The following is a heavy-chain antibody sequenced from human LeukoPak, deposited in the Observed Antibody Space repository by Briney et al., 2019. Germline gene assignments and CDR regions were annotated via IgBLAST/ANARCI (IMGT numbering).Heavy chain of an antibody. CDR2: IYYSGST. CDR1: GGSISSSSYY. V-gene: IGHV4-39*01. D-gene: IGHD3-3*01. Sequence: KASETLSLTCTVSGGSISSSSYYWGWIRQPPGKGLEWIGSIYYSGSTYYNPSLKSRVTISVDTSKNQFSLKLSSVTAADTAVYYCARRGYYDFWSGYYPPNWFDPWGQGTLVTASS. J-gene: IGHJ5*02. CDR3: ARRGYYDFWSGYYPPNWFDP.